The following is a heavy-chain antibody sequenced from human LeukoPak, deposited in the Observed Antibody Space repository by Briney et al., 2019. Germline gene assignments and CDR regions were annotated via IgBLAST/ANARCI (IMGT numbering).Heavy chain of an antibody. CDR1: GGSISSSSYY. Sequence: KPSETLSLTCTVSGGSISSSSYYWGWIRQPPGKGLEWIGSIYYSESPYYNPSLKSRVTISVDTSKNQFSLKLSSVTAADTAVYYCARHYIHFDTAMVNWFDPWGQGTLVTVSS. J-gene: IGHJ5*02. CDR2: IYYSESP. V-gene: IGHV4-39*01. D-gene: IGHD5-18*01. CDR3: ARHYIHFDTAMVNWFDP.